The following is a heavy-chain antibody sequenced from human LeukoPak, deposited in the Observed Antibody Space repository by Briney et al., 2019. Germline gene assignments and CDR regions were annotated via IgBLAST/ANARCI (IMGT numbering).Heavy chain of an antibody. CDR1: GYAFTGYY. V-gene: IGHV1-18*04. D-gene: IGHD4-17*01. CDR2: ISTYNGNT. J-gene: IGHJ4*02. CDR3: ARVRDYGVDY. Sequence: GASVKVSCKASGYAFTGYYVHWVRQAPGQGLEWMGWISTYNGNTNYAQKLQGRVTMTTDTSTSTAYMELRSLRSDDTAVYYCARVRDYGVDYWGQGTLVTVSS.